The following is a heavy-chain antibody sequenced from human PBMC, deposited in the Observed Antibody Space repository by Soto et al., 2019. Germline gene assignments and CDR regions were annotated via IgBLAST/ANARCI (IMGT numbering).Heavy chain of an antibody. CDR2: INPETGGT. D-gene: IGHD2-21*01. CDR1: GYTFTGYY. CDR3: ARERFQVISDGMDV. J-gene: IGHJ6*02. Sequence: ASVKVSCKASGYTFTGYYVHWVREAPGQGLEWMGWINPETGGTSYAQKFQGRVTLSRDTSINTAYLELSSLRFDDAAVYFCARERFQVISDGMDVWGQGTTVTV. V-gene: IGHV1-2*02.